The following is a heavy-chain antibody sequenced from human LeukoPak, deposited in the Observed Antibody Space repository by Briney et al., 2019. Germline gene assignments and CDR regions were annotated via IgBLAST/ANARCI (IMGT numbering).Heavy chain of an antibody. V-gene: IGHV3-30*04. Sequence: AGGSLRLSCAASGFTFSSYAMHWVRQAPGKGQEWVAVISYDGSNKYYADSVKGRFTISRDNSKNTPYLQMNSLRAEDTAVYYCARAATQVFDYWGQGTLVTVSS. CDR3: ARAATQVFDY. CDR1: GFTFSSYA. CDR2: ISYDGSNK. J-gene: IGHJ4*02.